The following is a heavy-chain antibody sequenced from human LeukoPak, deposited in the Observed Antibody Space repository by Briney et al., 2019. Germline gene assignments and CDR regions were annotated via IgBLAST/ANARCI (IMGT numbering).Heavy chain of an antibody. D-gene: IGHD2-15*01. J-gene: IGHJ3*02. Sequence: GGSLKISWKGSGYSFISYGIGGAGRMPGKGLEGMGIIYPGDSNTRYSPSFQGQVTISADKAISNAYLQWSSLKASDTAMYYCARHPYGRVVVAANDAFDIWGQGTMVTVSS. CDR2: IYPGDSNT. CDR3: ARHPYGRVVVAANDAFDI. CDR1: GYSFISYG. V-gene: IGHV5-51*01.